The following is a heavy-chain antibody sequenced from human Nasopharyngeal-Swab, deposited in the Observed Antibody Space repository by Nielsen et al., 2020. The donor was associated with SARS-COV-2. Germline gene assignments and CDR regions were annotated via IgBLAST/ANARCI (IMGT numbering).Heavy chain of an antibody. CDR3: ASRASLWFGERYYYGMDV. J-gene: IGHJ6*02. V-gene: IGHV3-30*03. D-gene: IGHD3-10*01. CDR2: ISYDGSNK. Sequence: GESLKISCAASGFTFRSYGMHWVRQAPGKGLEWVAVISYDGSNKYYADSVKGRFTISRDNSKNTLYLQMNSLRAEDTAVYYCASRASLWFGERYYYGMDVWGQGTTVTVSS. CDR1: GFTFRSYG.